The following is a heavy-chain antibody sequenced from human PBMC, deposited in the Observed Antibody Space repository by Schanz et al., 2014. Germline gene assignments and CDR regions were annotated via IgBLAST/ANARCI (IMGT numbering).Heavy chain of an antibody. J-gene: IGHJ4*02. CDR1: GFTFSSHW. D-gene: IGHD3-10*01. CDR2: ISGGGGTT. Sequence: EVQLVESGGGVVRPGGSLRLSCAASGFTFSSHWMHWVRQAPGKGLEWVSAISGGGGTTYYTDSVKGRFTISRDNSRDTVYLQMNSLRADDTAMYYCARWFLIRGVILDSWGQGTLVTVSS. CDR3: ARWFLIRGVILDS. V-gene: IGHV3-23*04.